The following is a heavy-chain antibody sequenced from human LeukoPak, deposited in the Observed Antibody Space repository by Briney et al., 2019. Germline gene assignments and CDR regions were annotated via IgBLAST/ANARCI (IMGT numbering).Heavy chain of an antibody. CDR2: IYTSGST. CDR3: ARGGGGTRGLKFDP. J-gene: IGHJ5*02. Sequence: SETLSLTCTVSGNPFGDYYWSWTRQPAGKGLEWIGRIYTSGSTTYNPSLKSRVTMSVDTSKSQFSLKLSSVTAADTAVYYCARGGGGTRGLKFDPWGQGTLVTVSS. CDR1: GNPFGDYY. V-gene: IGHV4-4*07. D-gene: IGHD1-7*01.